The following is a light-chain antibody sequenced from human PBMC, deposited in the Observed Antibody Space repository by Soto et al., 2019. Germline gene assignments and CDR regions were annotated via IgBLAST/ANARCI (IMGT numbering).Light chain of an antibody. J-gene: IGKJ2*01. CDR1: QSFSGTY. V-gene: IGKV3-20*01. Sequence: IVLTQSPDTLSLSPGDRATLSCRASQSFSGTYLAWYQQKPGQAPRLLIYGASSRPAGIPDRFSGRGSGTDFALAISRLEPEDFAVYYCQQFGSSPPYTFGRGTKLEIK. CDR2: GAS. CDR3: QQFGSSPPYT.